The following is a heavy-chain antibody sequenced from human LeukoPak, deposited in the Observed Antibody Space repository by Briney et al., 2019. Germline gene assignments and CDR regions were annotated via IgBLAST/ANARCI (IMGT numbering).Heavy chain of an antibody. J-gene: IGHJ4*02. CDR3: ARDMKYYGSGSYYSRPYYFDY. CDR1: GYTVTGYY. V-gene: IGHV1-2*02. D-gene: IGHD3-10*01. Sequence: GASVKVSCKASGYTVTGYYMHWVRQAPGQGLEWRGWINPNSGGTNYAQKFQGRVTMTRDTSISTAYMELSRLRSDDTAVYYCARDMKYYGSGSYYSRPYYFDYWGQGTLVTVSS. CDR2: INPNSGGT.